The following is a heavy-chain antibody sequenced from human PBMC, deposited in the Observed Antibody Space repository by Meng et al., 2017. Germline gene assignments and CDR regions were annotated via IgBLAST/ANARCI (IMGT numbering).Heavy chain of an antibody. D-gene: IGHD6-19*01. J-gene: IGHJ4*02. Sequence: ASVKVSCKASGYTFTSYYMHWVRQAPGQGLEWMGIINPSGGSTSYAQKFQGRVTMTRDTSTSTVYMELSAVTAADTAVYYCARAHPYSSGWYYFDYWGQGTLVTVSS. CDR3: ARAHPYSSGWYYFDY. CDR2: INPSGGST. CDR1: GYTFTSYY. V-gene: IGHV1-46*01.